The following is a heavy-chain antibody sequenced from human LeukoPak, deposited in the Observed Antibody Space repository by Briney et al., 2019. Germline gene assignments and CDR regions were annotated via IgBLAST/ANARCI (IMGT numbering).Heavy chain of an antibody. J-gene: IGHJ4*02. CDR3: AKDQDPTTMVTLDY. Sequence: GGSLRLSCEVSGFSVSNNYMNWVRQAPGKGLEWVSTISDTGSNTYYADSVKGRFTISRDNSKNTLHLQMNSLRAEDTAVYYCAKDQDPTTMVTLDYWGQGTLVTVSS. CDR2: ISDTGSNT. D-gene: IGHD4-23*01. CDR1: GFSVSNNY. V-gene: IGHV3-23*01.